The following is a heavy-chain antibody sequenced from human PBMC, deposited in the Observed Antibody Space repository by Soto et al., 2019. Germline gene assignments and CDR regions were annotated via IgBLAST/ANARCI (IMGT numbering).Heavy chain of an antibody. J-gene: IGHJ3*01. CDR1: GYTFTNYY. CDR3: ARSDRGGDGARDV. Sequence: QVQLMQSGAEVKQPGASVKVSCKPSGYTFTNYYMHWVRQVPGQGLERMGITNPSGGGPAHAQNFRGRLTTTSDTATTTIYMELNSLRSEDTAVYFCARSDRGGDGARDVWGQGTMVTVSS. CDR2: TNPSGGGP. D-gene: IGHD3-16*01. V-gene: IGHV1-46*03.